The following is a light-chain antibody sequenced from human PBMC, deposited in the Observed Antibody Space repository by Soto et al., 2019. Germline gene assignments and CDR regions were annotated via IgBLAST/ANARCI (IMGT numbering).Light chain of an antibody. J-gene: IGKJ4*01. Sequence: AIQLTQSPSSLSASVGDRVTITCRASQDTSSALAWYQQKAGKTPKLLISNASNLERGVPSRFSGSGSGTDFTLTISILQSEDFATYYCQQFKSYPLTFGGGTKVDIK. CDR3: QQFKSYPLT. V-gene: IGKV1-13*02. CDR1: QDTSSA. CDR2: NAS.